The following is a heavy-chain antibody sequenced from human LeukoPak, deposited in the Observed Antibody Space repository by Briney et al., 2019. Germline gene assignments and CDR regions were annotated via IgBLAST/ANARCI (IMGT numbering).Heavy chain of an antibody. CDR2: IKSKTDGWTT. J-gene: IGHJ4*02. V-gene: IGHV3-15*01. CDR3: TTGYYYYDSSGYWNYFDY. CDR1: GFTFSNAW. D-gene: IGHD3-22*01. Sequence: GGSLRLSCAASGFTFSNAWMSWVRQAPGKGLEWVGHIKSKTDGWTTDYAAPVKGRFTISRDDSKNTLYLQMNSLKTEDTAVYYCTTGYYYYDSSGYWNYFDYWGQGTLVTVSS.